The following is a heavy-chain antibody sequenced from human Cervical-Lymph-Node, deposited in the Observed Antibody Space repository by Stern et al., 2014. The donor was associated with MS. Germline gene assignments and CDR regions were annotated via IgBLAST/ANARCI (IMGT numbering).Heavy chain of an antibody. V-gene: IGHV3-30*04. J-gene: IGHJ6*02. CDR2: IAYHGSNE. CDR3: ARDVVSRLFWGMDV. Sequence: VQLEESGGGVVQPGRSLRLSCAASGFTFSSYAMYWVRQAPGKGLEWVAVIAYHGSNEYYADSVKGRFTISRDNSKNTLYLQMNSLRAEDTAVYYCARDVVSRLFWGMDVWGQGTTVTVSS. CDR1: GFTFSSYA. D-gene: IGHD5-12*01.